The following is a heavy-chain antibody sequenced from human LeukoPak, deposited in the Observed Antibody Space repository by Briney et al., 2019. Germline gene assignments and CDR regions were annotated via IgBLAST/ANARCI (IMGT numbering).Heavy chain of an antibody. CDR2: ISGGGGST. V-gene: IGHV3-23*01. Sequence: GGSLRLSCAGSGFTFARHALTWVRQAPGMGLEWVSTISGGGGSTHYADSVKGRFTISRDNSKDTVFLQMNNLRAEDTAIYYCAKDGRWSDAFDIWGQGTMVTVSS. J-gene: IGHJ3*02. CDR3: AKDGRWSDAFDI. D-gene: IGHD5-24*01. CDR1: GFTFARHA.